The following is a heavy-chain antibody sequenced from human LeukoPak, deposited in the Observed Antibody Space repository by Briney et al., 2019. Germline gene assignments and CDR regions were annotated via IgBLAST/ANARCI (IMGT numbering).Heavy chain of an antibody. J-gene: IGHJ4*02. V-gene: IGHV4-59*08. CDR1: GGSISSYY. CDR3: ARGRGWGIPPLLDY. Sequence: SETLSLTCTVSGGSISSYYWSWIRQPPGKGLEWIGYIYYSGSTNYNPSLKSRVTISVDTSKNQFSLKLSSVTAADTAVYYCARGRGWGIPPLLDYWGQGTLVTVSS. D-gene: IGHD6-19*01. CDR2: IYYSGST.